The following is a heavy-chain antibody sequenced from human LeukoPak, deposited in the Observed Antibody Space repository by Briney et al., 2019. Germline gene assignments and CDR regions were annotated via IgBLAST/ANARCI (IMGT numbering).Heavy chain of an antibody. CDR1: GFTFSSYS. CDR2: ISSSSSYI. V-gene: IGHV3-21*01. CDR3: AKDGALLRWPVYYFDY. Sequence: GGSLRLSCAASGFTFSSYSMNWVRQAPGKGREGFSSISSSSSYIYYADSVKGRFTISRDNAKNSLYLQMNSLRAEDTAVYYCAKDGALLRWPVYYFDYWGQGTLVTVSS. J-gene: IGHJ4*02. D-gene: IGHD4-23*01.